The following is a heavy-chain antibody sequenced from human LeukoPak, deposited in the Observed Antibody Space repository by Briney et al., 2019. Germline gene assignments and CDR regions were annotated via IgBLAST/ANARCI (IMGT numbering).Heavy chain of an antibody. Sequence: SETLSLTCAVTGGSISSTTSYWGWIRQPPGKGLEWIGRIYYSGSTFYNPSLKSRVTISVDTSKNQLSLRLSSVTAADTAVYYCARHGSTDYFDYWGQGTLVTVSS. J-gene: IGHJ4*02. CDR1: GGSISSTTSY. V-gene: IGHV4-39*01. D-gene: IGHD2-2*03. CDR3: ARHGSTDYFDY. CDR2: IYYSGST.